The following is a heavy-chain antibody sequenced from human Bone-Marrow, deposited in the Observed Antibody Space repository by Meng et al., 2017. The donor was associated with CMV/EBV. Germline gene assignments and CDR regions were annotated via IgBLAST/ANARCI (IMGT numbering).Heavy chain of an antibody. CDR1: GFTFSNYT. V-gene: IGHV3-21*01. CDR2: SINFSGYL. D-gene: IGHD6-19*01. J-gene: IGHJ4*02. CDR3: ARDQASPYSGSAPDVDY. Sequence: GESLKISCAASGFTFSNYTMHWVRQAPGKGLEWVSSINFSGYLFYADSVKGRFTISRDNAKNSLYLQMNRLRADDTAVYYCARDQASPYSGSAPDVDYWGQGTLVTVSS.